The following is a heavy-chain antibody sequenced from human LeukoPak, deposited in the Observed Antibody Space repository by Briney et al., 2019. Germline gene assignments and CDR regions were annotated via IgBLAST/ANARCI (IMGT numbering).Heavy chain of an antibody. J-gene: IGHJ3*02. D-gene: IGHD2-2*01. CDR1: GFTFSSYW. Sequence: GGSLRLSCAASGFTFSSYWMHWVRQAPGKGLVWVSRINSDGSTTSYADSVKGRFTISRDNANNTLYLQMNSLRVEDTAVYYCARAVDCSSASCTRAFDIWGQGTMVTVSS. CDR3: ARAVDCSSASCTRAFDI. V-gene: IGHV3-74*01. CDR2: INSDGSTT.